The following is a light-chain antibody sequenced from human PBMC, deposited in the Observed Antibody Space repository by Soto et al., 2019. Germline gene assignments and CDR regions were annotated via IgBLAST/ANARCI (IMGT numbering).Light chain of an antibody. CDR2: SAS. CDR3: QQYGSVPIT. J-gene: IGKJ5*01. Sequence: EIVLTQSPGTLSLSPGESATLSCRTSQSVRSSYLAWYQQKPGQAPRLLIYSASSRATGIPDRFSGSGSGTDFTLTISRLEREDFAVYYCQQYGSVPITFGHGTRL. V-gene: IGKV3-20*01. CDR1: QSVRSSY.